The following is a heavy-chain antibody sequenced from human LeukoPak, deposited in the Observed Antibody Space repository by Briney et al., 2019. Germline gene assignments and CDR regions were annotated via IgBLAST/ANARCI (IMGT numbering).Heavy chain of an antibody. V-gene: IGHV3-74*03. Sequence: PGGSLRLSCAASGFTFSRYWMHWVRQAPGKGLMWVSRISPDGSATLYADSVKGRFTISRDNAKNTLYLQMNSLGAEDTAVYYCTTVLSSNRYHLCYYWGQGNLVTVSS. CDR1: GFTFSRYW. D-gene: IGHD6-13*01. J-gene: IGHJ4*03. CDR3: TTVLSSNRYHLCYY. CDR2: ISPDGSAT.